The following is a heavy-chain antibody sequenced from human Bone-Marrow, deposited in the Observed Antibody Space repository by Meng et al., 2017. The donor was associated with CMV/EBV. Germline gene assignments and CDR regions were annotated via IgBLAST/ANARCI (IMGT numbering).Heavy chain of an antibody. Sequence: ASVKVSCKASGYTFTSYGISWVRQAPGQGLEWMGWISAYNGNTNYAQKLQGRVTMTTDTSTSTAYMELRSLRSDDTAVYYCAGLVPHYYDSSGYYLDYWGQGTLVTVSS. CDR1: GYTFTSYG. CDR3: AGLVPHYYDSSGYYLDY. CDR2: ISAYNGNT. D-gene: IGHD3-22*01. J-gene: IGHJ4*02. V-gene: IGHV1-18*01.